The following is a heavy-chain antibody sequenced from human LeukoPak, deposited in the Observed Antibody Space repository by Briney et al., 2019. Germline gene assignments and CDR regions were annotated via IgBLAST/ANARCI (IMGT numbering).Heavy chain of an antibody. V-gene: IGHV4-61*02. CDR1: GGSISSGSYY. D-gene: IGHD5-24*01. J-gene: IGHJ4*02. Sequence: PSETLSLTCTVSGGSISSGSYYWSWIRQPAGLGLEWIGRIYASGTTNYNPSLKSRVTMSVDTSKDQFSLKLSSVTAADTAMYYCAREERWLQSLAYWGQGTLVTVSS. CDR3: AREERWLQSLAY. CDR2: IYASGTT.